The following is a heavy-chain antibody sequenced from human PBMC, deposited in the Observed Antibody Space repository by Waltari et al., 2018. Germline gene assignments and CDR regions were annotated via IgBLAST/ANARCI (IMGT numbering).Heavy chain of an antibody. D-gene: IGHD2-2*01. CDR3: ARERDIVVVPAAILYWYFDL. Sequence: QVQLQESGPGLVKPSETLSLTCTVSVGSISSYYWGWIRQPPGKGLEWIGYIYYSGSTNYNPSLKSRVTISVDTSKNQFSLKLTSVTAADTAVYYCARERDIVVVPAAILYWYFDLWGRGTLVTVSS. CDR1: VGSISSYY. V-gene: IGHV4-59*01. CDR2: IYYSGST. J-gene: IGHJ2*01.